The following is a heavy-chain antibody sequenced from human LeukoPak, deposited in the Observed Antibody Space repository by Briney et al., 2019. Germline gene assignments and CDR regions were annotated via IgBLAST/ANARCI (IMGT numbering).Heavy chain of an antibody. CDR3: ALAPNSNWFDF. D-gene: IGHD2-8*01. J-gene: IGHJ5*01. CDR2: IHYIGSS. V-gene: IGHV4-59*03. CDR1: GDSTSNFY. Sequence: SETLSLTCTVSGDSTSNFYWTWIRQSPGKGLEWIGNIHYIGSSVYNPSLKSRGTISIDTSRRQFFLKLNSVTAADTAVYFCALAPNSNWFDFWGPGTLVTVSS.